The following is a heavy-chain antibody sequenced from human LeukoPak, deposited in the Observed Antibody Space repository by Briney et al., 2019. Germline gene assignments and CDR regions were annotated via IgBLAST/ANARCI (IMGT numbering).Heavy chain of an antibody. Sequence: PSETLSLTCTVSGGSISSSSYYWGWIRQPPGKGLEWIGSIYYSGSTYYNPSLKSRVTISVDTSKSPFSLKLSSVTAADTAVYYCARHKWELRTDWFDPWGQGTLVTVSS. D-gene: IGHD1-26*01. J-gene: IGHJ5*02. CDR1: GGSISSSSYY. CDR2: IYYSGST. CDR3: ARHKWELRTDWFDP. V-gene: IGHV4-39*01.